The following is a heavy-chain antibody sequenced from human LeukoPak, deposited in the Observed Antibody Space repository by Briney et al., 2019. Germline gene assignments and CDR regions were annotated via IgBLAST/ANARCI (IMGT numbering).Heavy chain of an antibody. Sequence: GGSLRLSCAASGFTFSDYYMSWIRQAPGKGLQWVSYISSSGSTIYYADSVKGRFTISRDNAKNSLYLQMNSLRAEDTAVYYCARDGWSYYARSLDYWGQGTLVTVSS. J-gene: IGHJ4*02. CDR3: ARDGWSYYARSLDY. V-gene: IGHV3-11*01. D-gene: IGHD1-26*01. CDR1: GFTFSDYY. CDR2: ISSSGSTI.